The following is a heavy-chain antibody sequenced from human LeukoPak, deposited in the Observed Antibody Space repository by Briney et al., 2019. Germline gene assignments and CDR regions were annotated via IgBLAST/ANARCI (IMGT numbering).Heavy chain of an antibody. D-gene: IGHD3-22*01. CDR2: IIPILGIA. J-gene: IGHJ4*02. CDR3: ASPPADYYDSRDYFDY. CDR1: GGTFSSYV. V-gene: IGHV1-69*04. Sequence: SVKVSCKASGGTFSSYVISWVRQASGQGLEWMGRIIPILGIANYAQKFQGRVTITADKSTSTAYMELSSLRSEDTAVYYCASPPADYYDSRDYFDYWGQGTLVTVSS.